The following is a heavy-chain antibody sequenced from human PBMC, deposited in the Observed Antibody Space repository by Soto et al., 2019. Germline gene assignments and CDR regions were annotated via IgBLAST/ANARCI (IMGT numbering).Heavy chain of an antibody. CDR2: ISDDGSRR. V-gene: IGHV3-74*01. D-gene: IGHD3-10*01. J-gene: IGHJ4*02. Sequence: VGSLRLSCAASGFAFNMYWMHWVRQGRGKGPEWLSRISDDGSRRDFADSVKGRFTISRDNAKNTLYLQMNSLRVEDTALYYCTRGPRPSSLGTGAFWGQGTPVTVSS. CDR3: TRGPRPSSLGTGAF. CDR1: GFAFNMYW.